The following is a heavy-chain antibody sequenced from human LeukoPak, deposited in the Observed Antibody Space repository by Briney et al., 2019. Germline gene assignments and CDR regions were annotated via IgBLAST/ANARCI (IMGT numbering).Heavy chain of an antibody. CDR2: IYYSGGT. J-gene: IGHJ4*02. CDR3: ARESRYSGSH. V-gene: IGHV4-59*01. D-gene: IGHD1-26*01. Sequence: SETLSLTCTVSGGSISSYYWSWIRQPPGKGLEWIGYIYYSGGTNYNPSLKSRVTISVDTSKNQFSLKLSSVTAADTAVYYCARESRYSGSHWGQGTLVTVSS. CDR1: GGSISSYY.